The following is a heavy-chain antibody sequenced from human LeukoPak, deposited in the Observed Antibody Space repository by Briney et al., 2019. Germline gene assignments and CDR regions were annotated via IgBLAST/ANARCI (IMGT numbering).Heavy chain of an antibody. CDR3: AKEKYRGYSYGSGDY. V-gene: IGHV3-30*18. J-gene: IGHJ4*02. CDR1: GFTFSSYG. CDR2: ISFDGRNK. Sequence: GRSLRLSCGASGFTFSSYGMHWVRQAPGKGLEWVEVISFDGRNKYFADSVRGRFTISRDNSKNTLYLQMNSLRAEDTAVYYCAKEKYRGYSYGSGDYWGQGTLVTVSS. D-gene: IGHD5-18*01.